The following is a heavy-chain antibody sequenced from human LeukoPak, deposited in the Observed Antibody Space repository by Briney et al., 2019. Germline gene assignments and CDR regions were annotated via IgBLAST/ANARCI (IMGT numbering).Heavy chain of an antibody. CDR2: IKSKTDGGTT. Sequence: GGSLRLSCAASGFTFSNAWMSWVRQAPGKGLEWVSRIKSKTDGGTTDYAAPVKGRFTISRDDSKNTLYLQMNSLKTEDTAVYYCTTRGVYGDYGDYWGLGTLVTVSS. D-gene: IGHD4-17*01. CDR1: GFTFSNAW. V-gene: IGHV3-15*01. CDR3: TTRGVYGDYGDY. J-gene: IGHJ4*02.